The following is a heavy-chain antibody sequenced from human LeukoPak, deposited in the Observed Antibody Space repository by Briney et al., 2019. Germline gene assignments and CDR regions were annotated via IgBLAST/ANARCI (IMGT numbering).Heavy chain of an antibody. J-gene: IGHJ4*02. CDR3: ARQGVGAYTVTGIDY. V-gene: IGHV5-51*01. CDR2: IYPGDSDT. Sequence: GESLKISCKGSGYSFTSYWIGWVRQMPGKGLEWMGIIYPGDSDTRYSPSFQGQVTISADKSISTAYLQWSSLKASDTAIYYCARQGVGAYTVTGIDYWGQGTLVTVSS. D-gene: IGHD4-17*01. CDR1: GYSFTSYW.